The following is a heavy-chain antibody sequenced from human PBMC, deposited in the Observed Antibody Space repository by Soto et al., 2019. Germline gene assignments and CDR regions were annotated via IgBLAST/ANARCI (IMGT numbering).Heavy chain of an antibody. J-gene: IGHJ6*02. Sequence: PSETLSLTCTVSGGSISSGGYYWSWIRQHPGKGLEWIGYIYYSGSTYYNPSLKSRVTISVDTSKNQFSLKLSSVTAADTAVYYCARDRGDSYYYYGMDVWGQGTTVTVSS. CDR2: IYYSGST. D-gene: IGHD4-17*01. CDR3: ARDRGDSYYYYGMDV. V-gene: IGHV4-31*03. CDR1: GGSISSGGYY.